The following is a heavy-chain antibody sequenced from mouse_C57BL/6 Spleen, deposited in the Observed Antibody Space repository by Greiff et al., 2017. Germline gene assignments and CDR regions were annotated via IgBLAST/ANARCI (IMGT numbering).Heavy chain of an antibody. CDR2: IDPSDSET. J-gene: IGHJ1*03. CDR1: GYTFTSYW. V-gene: IGHV1-52*01. D-gene: IGHD1-1*01. CDR3: ASGSSLWYFDV. Sequence: QVQLQQPGAELVRPGSSVKLSCKASGYTFTSYWMHWVKQRPIQGLEWIGNIDPSDSETHYNQKFKDKATLTVDKSSSTAYMQLSSLTSEDSAVYYWASGSSLWYFDVWGTGTTVTVSS.